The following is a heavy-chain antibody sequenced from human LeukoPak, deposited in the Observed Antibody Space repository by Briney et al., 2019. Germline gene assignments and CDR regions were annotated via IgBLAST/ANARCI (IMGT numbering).Heavy chain of an antibody. J-gene: IGHJ3*02. CDR1: GFTFSSYG. D-gene: IGHD3-22*01. Sequence: GGSLRLSCAASGFTFSSYGMHWVRQAPGKGLEWVAVISYDGSNKYYADSVKGRFTISRDNSKNTLYLQMNSLRAEDTAVYYCAKGGGYCNAFDIWGQGTMVTVSS. CDR3: AKGGGYCNAFDI. CDR2: ISYDGSNK. V-gene: IGHV3-30*18.